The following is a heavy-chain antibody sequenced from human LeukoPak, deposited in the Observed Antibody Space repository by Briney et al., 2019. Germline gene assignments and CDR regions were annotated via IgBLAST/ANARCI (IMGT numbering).Heavy chain of an antibody. J-gene: IGHJ4*02. D-gene: IGHD2-15*01. V-gene: IGHV1-8*03. CDR2: MNPNSGNT. CDR1: GYTFTSYD. Sequence: GASVKVSCKASGYTFTSYDISWVRQATGQGLEWMGWMNPNSGNTGYAQRFQGRVTITRNTSISTAYMELSSLRSEDTAVYYCATDPVGYCNADGCYSVDYWGQGTLVTVSS. CDR3: ATDPVGYCNADGCYSVDY.